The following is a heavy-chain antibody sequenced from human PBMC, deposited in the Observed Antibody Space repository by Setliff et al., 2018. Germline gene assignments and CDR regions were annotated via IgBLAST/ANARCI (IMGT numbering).Heavy chain of an antibody. D-gene: IGHD4-17*01. V-gene: IGHV1-18*01. CDR2: ISASNGNT. CDR1: GCTFTNYG. Sequence: ASVKVSCKASGCTFTNYGISWVRQAPGQGLEWMGWISASNGNTNSAQKLQGRVTMTTDTSTSTAYMELRSLRSDDTAVYYCARDSPTVVTHIRAFDIWGQGTMVTVSS. CDR3: ARDSPTVVTHIRAFDI. J-gene: IGHJ3*02.